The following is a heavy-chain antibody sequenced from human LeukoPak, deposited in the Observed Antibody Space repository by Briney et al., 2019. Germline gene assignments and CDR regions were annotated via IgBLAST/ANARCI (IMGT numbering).Heavy chain of an antibody. CDR2: INSDGSST. J-gene: IGHJ4*02. CDR3: ARDHGDYYFDY. CDR1: GVTFSNYW. Sequence: GGSLRLSCAASGVTFSNYWMHWVRQAPGMGLVWVSRINSDGSSTNYADSVKGRFTISRDNAKNTLYLQMNSLRAEDTAVYYCARDHGDYYFDYWGQGTLVTVSS. D-gene: IGHD4-17*01. V-gene: IGHV3-74*01.